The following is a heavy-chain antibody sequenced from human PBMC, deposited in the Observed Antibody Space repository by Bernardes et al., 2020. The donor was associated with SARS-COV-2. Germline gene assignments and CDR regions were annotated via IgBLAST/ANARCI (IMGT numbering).Heavy chain of an antibody. J-gene: IGHJ4*02. CDR2: INPDGSGT. CDR1: GFSFSRYW. D-gene: IGHD3-10*01. CDR3: ARDPAIDGAGY. Sequence: GGSLRLSCAASGFSFSRYWMSWARQAPGKGLEFVASINPDGSGTYYVDSLEGRFTISRDNARKSLFLQMNSLRADDSAVYYCARDPAIDGAGYWGQGTLVTVSS. V-gene: IGHV3-7*01.